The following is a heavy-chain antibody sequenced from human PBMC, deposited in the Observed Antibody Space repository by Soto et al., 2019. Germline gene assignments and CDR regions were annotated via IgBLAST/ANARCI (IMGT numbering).Heavy chain of an antibody. CDR2: ISGGGGTI. D-gene: IGHD1-1*01. J-gene: IGHJ3*02. CDR1: GFTFSDFY. V-gene: IGHV3-11*01. Sequence: GGSLRLSCAASGFTFSDFYMTWIRQAPVKGLEWVSYISGGGGTIYYPDSVKGRFTISRDNAKNSLYLQMNSLRGEDTAIYYCARRSGPSFDFDIWGQGTMVTVS. CDR3: ARRSGPSFDFDI.